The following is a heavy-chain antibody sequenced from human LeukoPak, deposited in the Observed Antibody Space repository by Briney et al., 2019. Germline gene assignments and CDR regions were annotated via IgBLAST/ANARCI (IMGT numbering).Heavy chain of an antibody. CDR1: GFTFSSYA. J-gene: IGHJ4*02. V-gene: IGHV3-23*01. Sequence: GGSLRLSCAASGFTFSSYAMSWVRQAPGKGLERVSAISGSGGSTYYADSVKGRFTISRDNSKNTLYLQMNSLRAEDTAVYYCAKGGYYYDSSGYQSPRFDYWGQGTLVTVSS. D-gene: IGHD3-22*01. CDR3: AKGGYYYDSSGYQSPRFDY. CDR2: ISGSGGST.